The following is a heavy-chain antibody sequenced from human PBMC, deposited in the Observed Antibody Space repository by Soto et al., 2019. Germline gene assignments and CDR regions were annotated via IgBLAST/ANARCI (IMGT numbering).Heavy chain of an antibody. CDR3: ARGHSSSLNWFDP. V-gene: IGHV3-33*01. D-gene: IGHD6-13*01. J-gene: IGHJ5*02. Sequence: HPGGSLRLSCAASGFTFSSYGMHWVRQAPGKGLEWVAVIWYDGSKKYYADSVKGRFTISSDNSKNTLYLEMDSLGAEDTAVYYCARGHSSSLNWFDPWGQGTLVTVSS. CDR1: GFTFSSYG. CDR2: IWYDGSKK.